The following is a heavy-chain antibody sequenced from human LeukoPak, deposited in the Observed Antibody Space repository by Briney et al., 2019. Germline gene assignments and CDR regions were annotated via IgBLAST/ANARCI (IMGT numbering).Heavy chain of an antibody. CDR3: ARQRGYCSGGSCYGMFDY. J-gene: IGHJ4*02. V-gene: IGHV4-39*01. D-gene: IGHD2-15*01. CDR1: GGSISSRNYY. Sequence: PSETLSLTCTVSGGSISSRNYYWGWIRQPPGKGLVWIGSIYYSGSIYYNPSLKSRVTISVDTSKNQFSLKLTSVTAADTAVYYCARQRGYCSGGSCYGMFDYWGQGTLVTVSS. CDR2: IYYSGSI.